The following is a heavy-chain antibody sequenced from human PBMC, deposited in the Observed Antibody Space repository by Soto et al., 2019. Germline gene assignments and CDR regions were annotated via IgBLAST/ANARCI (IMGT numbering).Heavy chain of an antibody. CDR3: ARDLAYCSSTSCYTKSLGYYYYGMDV. Sequence: QVQLVESGGGVVQPGRSLRLSCAASGFTFSSYGMHWVRQAPGKGLEWVAVIWYDGSNKYYADSVKGRFTISRDNSKNTLYLQMNSLRAEDTAVYYCARDLAYCSSTSCYTKSLGYYYYGMDVWGQGTTVTVSS. CDR2: IWYDGSNK. V-gene: IGHV3-33*01. D-gene: IGHD2-2*02. CDR1: GFTFSSYG. J-gene: IGHJ6*02.